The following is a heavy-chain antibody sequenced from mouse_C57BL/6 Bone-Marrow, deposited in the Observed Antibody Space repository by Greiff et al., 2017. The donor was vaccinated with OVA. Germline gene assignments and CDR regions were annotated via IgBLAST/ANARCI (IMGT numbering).Heavy chain of an antibody. D-gene: IGHD2-3*01. CDR2: IDPETGGT. CDR1: GYTFTDYE. CDR3: TRCDGFYAMDY. V-gene: IGHV1-15*01. J-gene: IGHJ4*01. Sequence: QVQLKESGAELVRPGASVTLSCKASGYTFTDYEMHWVKQTPVHGLEWIGAIDPETGGTAYNQKFKGKAILTADKSSSTAYMELRSLTSEDSAVYYCTRCDGFYAMDYWGQGTSVTVSS.